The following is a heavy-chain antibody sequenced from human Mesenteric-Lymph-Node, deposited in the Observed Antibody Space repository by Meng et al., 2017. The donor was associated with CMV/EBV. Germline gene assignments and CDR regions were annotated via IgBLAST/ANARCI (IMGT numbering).Heavy chain of an antibody. CDR2: IYRGGSST. CDR1: GFTFSSYA. V-gene: IGHV3-23*03. J-gene: IGHJ2*01. CDR3: AKTIDYDFWSGHRPYFDL. D-gene: IGHD3-3*01. Sequence: GESLKISCAASGFTFSSYAMSWVRQAPGKGLEWVSVIYRGGSSTNYADSVKGRFTISRDNSKNTLYLQTNSLRAEDTAVYYCAKTIDYDFWSGHRPYFDLWGRGTMVTVSS.